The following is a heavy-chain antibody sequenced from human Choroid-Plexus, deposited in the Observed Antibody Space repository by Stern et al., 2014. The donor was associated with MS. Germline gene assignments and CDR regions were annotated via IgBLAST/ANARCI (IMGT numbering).Heavy chain of an antibody. CDR2: ISYDGSDK. Sequence: VQLVPSGGGVAQPGRPLILSCAASGFTFSNFGMHWVRQAPGKGLEWVALISYDGSDKYYADSVKGRFTIFRDNSKNTLYMHMNSLRAEDTAVYYCAKDRQWSTYFFDYWGQGSLVTVSS. CDR3: AKDRQWSTYFFDY. CDR1: GFTFSNFG. D-gene: IGHD2-15*01. V-gene: IGHV3-30*18. J-gene: IGHJ4*02.